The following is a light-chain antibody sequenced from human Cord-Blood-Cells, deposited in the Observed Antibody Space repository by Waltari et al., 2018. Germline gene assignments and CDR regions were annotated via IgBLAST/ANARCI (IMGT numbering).Light chain of an antibody. V-gene: IGLV2-23*01. J-gene: IGLJ2*01. Sequence: QSALTQPASVSGSPGQSITISCTGTSSDVGSYNLVSWYQQHPGKAPKLMIYEGSKRPSGVSNRFTGAKCGTAASLTISGLQAEDEADYYCCSYAGSSTPVVFGGGTKLTVL. CDR1: SSDVGSYNL. CDR3: CSYAGSSTPVV. CDR2: EGS.